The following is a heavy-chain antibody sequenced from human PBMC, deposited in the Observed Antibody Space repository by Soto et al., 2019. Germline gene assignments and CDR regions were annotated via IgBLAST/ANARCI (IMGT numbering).Heavy chain of an antibody. Sequence: GGSLRLSCAASGFTFSSYGMHWVRQAPGKGLEWVAVIWYDGSNKYYADSVKGRFTISRVNSKNTLYLQMNSLRAEDTAVYYCARDSTVTTTWFDPWGQGTLVTVSS. J-gene: IGHJ5*02. CDR2: IWYDGSNK. D-gene: IGHD4-4*01. V-gene: IGHV3-33*01. CDR3: ARDSTVTTTWFDP. CDR1: GFTFSSYG.